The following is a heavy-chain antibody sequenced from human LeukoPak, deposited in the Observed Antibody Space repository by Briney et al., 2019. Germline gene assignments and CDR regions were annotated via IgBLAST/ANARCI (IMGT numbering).Heavy chain of an antibody. V-gene: IGHV3-23*01. J-gene: IGHJ4*02. CDR2: ISGSGGST. CDR1: GFTFDDYA. Sequence: GGSLRLSCAASGFTFDDYAMHWVRQAPGKGLEWVSAISGSGGSTYYADSVKGRFTISRDNSKNTLYLQMNSLRAEDTAVYYCAKYSSGWYGGYFDYWGQGTLVTVSS. D-gene: IGHD6-19*01. CDR3: AKYSSGWYGGYFDY.